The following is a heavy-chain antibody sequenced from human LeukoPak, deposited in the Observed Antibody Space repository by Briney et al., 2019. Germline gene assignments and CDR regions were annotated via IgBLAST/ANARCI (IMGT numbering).Heavy chain of an antibody. CDR2: IYYSGST. V-gene: IGHV4-39*07. D-gene: IGHD6-6*01. CDR3: ARDLKAARWLKFDY. J-gene: IGHJ4*02. CDR1: GGSISSSSYY. Sequence: PSETLSLTCTVSGGSISSSSYYWGWIRQPPGKGLEWIGSIYYSGSTYYNPSLKSRVTISVDTSKNQFSLKLSSVTAADTAVYYCARDLKAARWLKFDYWGQGTLVTVSS.